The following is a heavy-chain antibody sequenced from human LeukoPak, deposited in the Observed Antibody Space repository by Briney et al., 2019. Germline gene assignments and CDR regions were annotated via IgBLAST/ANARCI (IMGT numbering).Heavy chain of an antibody. D-gene: IGHD6-19*01. CDR2: IYYSGST. CDR1: GGSISSSGYY. Sequence: SETVSLTCAVSGGSISSSGYYWGWIRQPPGQGLEWIGTIYYSGSTFYNSSLKSRVTISVDTSKNRFSLRLTSVTAADAAVYYCATSTTGWSPVDNRGQGTLVTVSS. CDR3: ATSTTGWSPVDN. V-gene: IGHV4-39*01. J-gene: IGHJ4*02.